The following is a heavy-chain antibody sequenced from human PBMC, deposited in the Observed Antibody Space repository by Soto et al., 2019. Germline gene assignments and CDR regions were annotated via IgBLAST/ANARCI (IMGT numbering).Heavy chain of an antibody. Sequence: ASVKVSCKASGYTFTCYYMHWVRQDPGQGLEWMGWINPNSGGTNYAQKFQGWVTMTRDTSISTAYMELSRLRSDDTAVYYCARDGLSYGDLYRYYYYYYGMDVWGQGTTVT. D-gene: IGHD4-17*01. V-gene: IGHV1-2*04. CDR2: INPNSGGT. CDR3: ARDGLSYGDLYRYYYYYYGMDV. CDR1: GYTFTCYY. J-gene: IGHJ6*02.